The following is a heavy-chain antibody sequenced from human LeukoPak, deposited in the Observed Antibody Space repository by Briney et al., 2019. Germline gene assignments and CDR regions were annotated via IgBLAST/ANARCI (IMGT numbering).Heavy chain of an antibody. J-gene: IGHJ4*02. CDR1: GYTVTSNY. Sequence: GGSLRLSCAASGYTVTSNYMSWVRQAPGKGLEWVSIIYSDGSTYYADSVKGRFTISRDNSKNTLYLQMNSLRLEDTAVYYCAREGSGWYPFDYWGQGTLVTVSS. D-gene: IGHD6-19*01. CDR3: AREGSGWYPFDY. CDR2: IYSDGST. V-gene: IGHV3-66*02.